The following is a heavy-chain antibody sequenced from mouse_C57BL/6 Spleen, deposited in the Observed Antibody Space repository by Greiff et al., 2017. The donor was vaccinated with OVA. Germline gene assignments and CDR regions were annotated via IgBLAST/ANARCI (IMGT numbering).Heavy chain of an antibody. CDR1: GYAFSSSW. V-gene: IGHV1-82*01. Sequence: QVQLQQSGPELVKPGASVKISCKASGYAFSSSWMNWVKQRPGKGLEWIGRIYPGDGDTNYNGKFKGKATLTADKSSSTAYMQLSSLTSEDSAVYCCARIYGFSYYFDYWGQGTTLTVSS. CDR3: ARIYGFSYYFDY. D-gene: IGHD1-1*01. CDR2: IYPGDGDT. J-gene: IGHJ2*01.